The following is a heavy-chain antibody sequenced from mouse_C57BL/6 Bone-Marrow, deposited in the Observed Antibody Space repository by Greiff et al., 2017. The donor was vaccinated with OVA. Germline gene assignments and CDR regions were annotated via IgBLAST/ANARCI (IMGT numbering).Heavy chain of an antibody. J-gene: IGHJ3*01. CDR3: AEGLRRGAWFAY. CDR2: IYPGDGDT. Sequence: VQLQQSGPELVKPGASVKISCKASGYAFSSSWMNWVKQRPGKGLEWIGRIYPGDGDTNYNGKFKGKATLTADKSSSTAYMQLSSLTSEDSAVYFCAEGLRRGAWFAYWGQGTLVTVSA. V-gene: IGHV1-82*01. CDR1: GYAFSSSW. D-gene: IGHD2-4*01.